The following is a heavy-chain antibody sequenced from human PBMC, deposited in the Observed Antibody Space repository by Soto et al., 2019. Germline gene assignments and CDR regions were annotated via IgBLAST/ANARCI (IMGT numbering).Heavy chain of an antibody. V-gene: IGHV3-66*01. Sequence: PGGSLRLSCAASGFTLRSYAMSWVRQAPGKGLEWVSVIYSGGSTYYADSVKGRFTISRDNSKNTLYLQMNSLRAEDTAVYYCARDRYGDYYYYYYMDVWGKGTTVTVSS. CDR1: GFTLRSYA. CDR3: ARDRYGDYYYYYYMDV. J-gene: IGHJ6*03. CDR2: IYSGGST. D-gene: IGHD4-17*01.